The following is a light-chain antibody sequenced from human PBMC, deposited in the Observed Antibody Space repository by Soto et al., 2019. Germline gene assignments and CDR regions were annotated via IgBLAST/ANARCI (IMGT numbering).Light chain of an antibody. Sequence: EVVLTQSPDTLSLSPGETATLSCRASQSVDRSVAWYQQKLGQAPRLLIYDAYTRATGVAARFTGSGSATDFRLTITRLEPDDCAVYYCQQRAKWPSPFGPGTKVE. J-gene: IGKJ2*01. CDR1: QSVDRS. V-gene: IGKV3-11*01. CDR3: QQRAKWPSP. CDR2: DAY.